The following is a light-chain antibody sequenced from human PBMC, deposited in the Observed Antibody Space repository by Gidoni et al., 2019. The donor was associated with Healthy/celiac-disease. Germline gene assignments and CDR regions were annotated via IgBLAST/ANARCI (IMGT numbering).Light chain of an antibody. CDR1: QSISSY. CDR3: QQSYSTPRT. CDR2: AAS. Sequence: IQMTQSPSSLSASGGDRVTITCRASQSISSYLNWYQQKPGKAPKLLIYAASSLQSGVPSRFSGSGSGTDFTLTISSLQPEDFATYYCQQSYSTPRTFXXXTKVEIK. J-gene: IGKJ1*01. V-gene: IGKV1-39*01.